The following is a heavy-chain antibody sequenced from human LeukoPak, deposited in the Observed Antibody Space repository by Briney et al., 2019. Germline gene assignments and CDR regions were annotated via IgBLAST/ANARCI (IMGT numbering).Heavy chain of an antibody. CDR3: AREDGDYHRSYWYFDL. CDR2: IYHSGTTYSGST. D-gene: IGHD4-17*01. J-gene: IGHJ2*01. CDR1: GASMSNYY. V-gene: IGHV4-39*07. Sequence: SETLSLTCNVSGASMSNYYWVWIRQPPGKGLEWIGSIYHSGTTYSGSTYYNPSLKSRVTISLDTSKNQFSLKVGSMTAADTAVYYCAREDGDYHRSYWYFDLWGRGTLVTVSS.